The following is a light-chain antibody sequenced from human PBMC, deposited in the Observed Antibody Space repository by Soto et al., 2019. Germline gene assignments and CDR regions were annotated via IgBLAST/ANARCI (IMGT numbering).Light chain of an antibody. Sequence: EIVLTQSPGTLSLSPGERATLSCRASHSVSSRYLAWYQQKPGQAPRLLIYGASSRATGIPDRFSGSGSGTDFTLTISRLEPEDFAVYDCQQYGSSPPYTFGQGTKLEIK. CDR2: GAS. CDR1: HSVSSRY. J-gene: IGKJ2*01. V-gene: IGKV3-20*01. CDR3: QQYGSSPPYT.